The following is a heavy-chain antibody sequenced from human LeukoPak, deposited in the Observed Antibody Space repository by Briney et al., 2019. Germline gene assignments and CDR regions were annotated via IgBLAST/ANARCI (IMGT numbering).Heavy chain of an antibody. V-gene: IGHV4-61*05. CDR3: ARGTYCYDSSGKEYFQH. CDR1: AYSISSTYY. D-gene: IGHD3-22*01. Sequence: SETLSLTCTVSAYSISSTYYWGWIRPPPGKGLEWTGYIYYSGTTNYNPSLKSRVTISVDKSKNQFSLKLSSVTATDTAVYYCARGTYCYDSSGKEYFQHWGQGTLVTVSS. J-gene: IGHJ1*01. CDR2: IYYSGTT.